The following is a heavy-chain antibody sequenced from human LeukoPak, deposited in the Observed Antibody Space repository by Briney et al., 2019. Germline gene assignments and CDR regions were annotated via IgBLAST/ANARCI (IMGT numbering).Heavy chain of an antibody. V-gene: IGHV1-69*04. Sequence: SVKVSCKASGGTFSSYTISWVRQAPGQGLEWMGRIIPILGIANYAQKFQGRVTVTADKSTSTAYMELSSLRSEDTAVYYCARDPFYYGSGSPFDYWGQGTLVTVSS. D-gene: IGHD3-10*01. J-gene: IGHJ4*02. CDR3: ARDPFYYGSGSPFDY. CDR1: GGTFSSYT. CDR2: IIPILGIA.